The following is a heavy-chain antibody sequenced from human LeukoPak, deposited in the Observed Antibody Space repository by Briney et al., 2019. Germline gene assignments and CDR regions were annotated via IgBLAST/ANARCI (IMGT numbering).Heavy chain of an antibody. CDR3: ARVHNYGDHFDY. CDR2: INPNSGGT. CDR1: GYTLTGYY. Sequence: ASVKVSCKASGYTLTGYYMHWVRQAPGQGLEWMGWINPNSGGTNYAQKFQGRVTMTRDTSISTAYMELSRLRSDDTAVYYCARVHNYGDHFDYWGQGTLVTVSS. V-gene: IGHV1-2*02. D-gene: IGHD4-17*01. J-gene: IGHJ4*02.